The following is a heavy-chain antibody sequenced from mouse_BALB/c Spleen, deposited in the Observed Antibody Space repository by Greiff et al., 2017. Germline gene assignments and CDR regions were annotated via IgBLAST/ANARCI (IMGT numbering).Heavy chain of an antibody. V-gene: IGHV1-39*01. D-gene: IGHD1-1*01. CDR2: IDPYYGGT. CDR3: ARDYYGYGYFDV. J-gene: IGHJ1*01. CDR1: GYSFTGYN. Sequence: LVESGPELEKPGASVKISCKASGYSFTGYNMNWVKQSNGKSLEWIGNIDPYYGGTSYNQKFKGKATLTVDKSSSTAYMQLKSLTSEDSAVYYCARDYYGYGYFDVWGAGTTVTVSS.